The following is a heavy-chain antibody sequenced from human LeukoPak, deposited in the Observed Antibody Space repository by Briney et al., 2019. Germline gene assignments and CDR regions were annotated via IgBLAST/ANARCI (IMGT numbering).Heavy chain of an antibody. V-gene: IGHV4-59*08. CDR2: VSQREST. J-gene: IGHJ5*02. CDR3: ARRVCSSISCHIPAGNWFET. CDR1: GDSISSHY. D-gene: IGHD2-2*01. Sequence: SETLSLTCTFSGDSISSHYWYWIRQPPSKGLEWVGCVSQRESTNYNPSLESRVTISMDTSKNQFSLKLTPLSAADTAVYYCARRVCSSISCHIPAGNWFETWGQGILVTVSS.